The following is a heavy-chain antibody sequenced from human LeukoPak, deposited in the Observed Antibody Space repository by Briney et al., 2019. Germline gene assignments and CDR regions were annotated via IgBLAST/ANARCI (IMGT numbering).Heavy chain of an antibody. CDR1: GGSISSSSYY. V-gene: IGHV4-39*07. CDR3: AKSNGYGLVDI. D-gene: IGHD3-10*01. CDR2: IYYSGST. J-gene: IGHJ3*02. Sequence: QSSETLSLTCTVSGGSISSSSYYWGWIRQPPGKGLEWIGSIYYSGSTYYSPSLRSRVTISLDTSRNQFSLKLNSVTAADTAVYYCAKSNGYGLVDIWGRGTMVTVSS.